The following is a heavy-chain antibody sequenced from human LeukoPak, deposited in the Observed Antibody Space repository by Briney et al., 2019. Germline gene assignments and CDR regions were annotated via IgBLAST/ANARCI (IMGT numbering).Heavy chain of an antibody. D-gene: IGHD3-9*01. CDR3: ARTGYYAQYFDY. CDR2: INHSGST. V-gene: IGHV4-34*01. Sequence: SETLSLTCAVSSGSFSGYYWSWIRQSPGKGLEWIGEINHSGSTNYNPSLKSRVTISVDTSKNQFSLKLSSVTAADTAVYYCARTGYYAQYFDYWGQGTLVTVSS. CDR1: SGSFSGYY. J-gene: IGHJ4*02.